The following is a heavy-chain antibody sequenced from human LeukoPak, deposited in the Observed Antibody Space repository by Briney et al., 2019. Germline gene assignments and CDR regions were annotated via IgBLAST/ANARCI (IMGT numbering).Heavy chain of an antibody. Sequence: GGSLRPSCAASGFTFSSYSMNWVRQAPGKGLEWVSSISSSSSYIYYADSVKGRFTISRDNAKNSLYLQMNSLRAEDTAVYYCARDRNYYDSSGYYPYWGQGTLVTVSS. V-gene: IGHV3-21*01. CDR2: ISSSSSYI. J-gene: IGHJ4*02. CDR3: ARDRNYYDSSGYYPY. CDR1: GFTFSSYS. D-gene: IGHD3-22*01.